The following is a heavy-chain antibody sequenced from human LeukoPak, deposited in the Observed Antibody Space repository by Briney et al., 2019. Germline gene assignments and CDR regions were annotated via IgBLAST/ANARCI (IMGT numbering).Heavy chain of an antibody. CDR2: TYYRSKWYN. Sequence: SQTLSLTCVISGDSISSNSAAWDWIRQSPSRGLEWLGRTYYRSKWYNGYAVSVKSRITINPDTSKNQFSLQLNSVTPEDAAMYYCARSFNGFIDSWGQGTLVTVSS. CDR1: GDSISSNSAA. J-gene: IGHJ4*02. D-gene: IGHD2-8*01. CDR3: ARSFNGFIDS. V-gene: IGHV6-1*01.